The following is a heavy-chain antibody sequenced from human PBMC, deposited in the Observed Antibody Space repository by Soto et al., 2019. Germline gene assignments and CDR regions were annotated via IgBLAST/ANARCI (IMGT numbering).Heavy chain of an antibody. V-gene: IGHV3-30*18. CDR1: GFTFSSYG. J-gene: IGHJ6*03. CDR2: ISYDGSNK. D-gene: IGHD2-15*01. Sequence: QVQLVESGGGVVQPGRSLRLSCAASGFTFSSYGMHWVRQAPGKGLEWVAVISYDGSNKYYADSVKGRFTISRDNSKNTVYLQMNSLRAEDTAVYYCAKDGGSAGYCSGGSCYNYYYYMDVWGKGTTVTVSS. CDR3: AKDGGSAGYCSGGSCYNYYYYMDV.